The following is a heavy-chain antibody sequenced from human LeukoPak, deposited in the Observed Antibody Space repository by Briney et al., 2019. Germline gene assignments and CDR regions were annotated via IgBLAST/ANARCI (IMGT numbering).Heavy chain of an antibody. CDR1: GGSISSYY. Sequence: SETLSLTCTVSGGSISSYYWSWIRQPPGKGLEWIGYIYYSGSTNYNPSLKSRVTISVDTSKNQFSLKLSSVTAADTAVYYCARVKGYYYDSSGLYAFDIWGQGTMVTVSS. J-gene: IGHJ3*02. D-gene: IGHD3-22*01. CDR3: ARVKGYYYDSSGLYAFDI. CDR2: IYYSGST. V-gene: IGHV4-59*01.